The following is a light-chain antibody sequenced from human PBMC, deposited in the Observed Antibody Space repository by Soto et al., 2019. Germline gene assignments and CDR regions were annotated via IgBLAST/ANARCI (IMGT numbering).Light chain of an antibody. V-gene: IGLV2-8*01. Sequence: QSALTQPPSASGSPGQSVTISCTGTKNDIGVYDFVSWYQHHPGKAPRLIIYEVVQRPSGVPDRFSGSKSGNTASLTVSGLQAADEGDYFCKSYASSNTYVFGSGTKLTVL. CDR3: KSYASSNTYV. CDR1: KNDIGVYDF. CDR2: EVV. J-gene: IGLJ1*01.